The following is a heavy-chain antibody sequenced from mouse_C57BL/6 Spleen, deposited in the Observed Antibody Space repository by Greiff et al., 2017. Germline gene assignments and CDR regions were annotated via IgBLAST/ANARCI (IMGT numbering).Heavy chain of an antibody. CDR1: GYTFTSYN. V-gene: IGHV1-12*01. CDR2: IYPGNGGT. CDR3: ANSNWDYAMDY. D-gene: IGHD2-5*01. J-gene: IGHJ4*01. Sequence: QVQLQQSGAELVRPGASVKMSCKASGYTFTSYNMHWVKQTPRQGLAWIGAIYPGNGGTSDNQKFKGKATLTVDKTTSTAYMQLSSLTSEDSAVYFCANSNWDYAMDYWGQGTSVTVSS.